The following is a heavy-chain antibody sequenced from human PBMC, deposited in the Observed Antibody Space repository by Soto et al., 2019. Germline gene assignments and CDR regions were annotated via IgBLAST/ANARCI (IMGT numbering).Heavy chain of an antibody. V-gene: IGHV2-5*01. Sequence: SGPTLVNPTQTLTLTCTFSGFSLSTSGVGVGWIRQPPGKALEWLALIYWNDDKRYSPSLKSRLTITKDTSKNQVVLTITNMDPLDTATYYCALQVRYFDWLSLFDPWGQGTLVTVSS. CDR2: IYWNDDK. CDR1: GFSLSTSGVG. J-gene: IGHJ5*02. CDR3: ALQVRYFDWLSLFDP. D-gene: IGHD3-9*01.